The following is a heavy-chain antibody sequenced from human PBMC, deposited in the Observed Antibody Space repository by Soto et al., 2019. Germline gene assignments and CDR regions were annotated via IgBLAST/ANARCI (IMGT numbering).Heavy chain of an antibody. CDR3: ARIPEVEMATKSGGLDI. D-gene: IGHD5-12*01. CDR1: GFSLSNARMG. Sequence: QVTLKESGPVLVKPTETLTLTCTVSGFSLSNARMGVSWIRQPPGKALEWLAQIFSNDEKFYRTSLKSRHTIPKHTPKRQVVLTMTKMDPVDTATYFCARIPEVEMATKSGGLDIWGQGTMVPVSS. CDR2: IFSNDEK. V-gene: IGHV2-26*01. J-gene: IGHJ3*02.